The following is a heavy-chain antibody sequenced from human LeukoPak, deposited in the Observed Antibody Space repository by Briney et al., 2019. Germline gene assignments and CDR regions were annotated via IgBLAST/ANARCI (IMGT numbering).Heavy chain of an antibody. CDR1: GFTFSNYA. CDR2: ITGSGGNT. D-gene: IGHD3-9*01. J-gene: IGHJ4*02. Sequence: GGSLRLSCAASGFTFSNYAMSWVRQAPGKGLEWVSAITGSGGNTYYADSVKGRFTISRDNSKNTLYLQMNSLRDEDTAVYYCVKWGDFDVLTGYYVPDFWGQGTLVTVSS. V-gene: IGHV3-23*01. CDR3: VKWGDFDVLTGYYVPDF.